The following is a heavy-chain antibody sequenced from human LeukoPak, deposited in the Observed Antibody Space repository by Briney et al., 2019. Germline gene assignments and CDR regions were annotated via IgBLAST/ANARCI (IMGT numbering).Heavy chain of an antibody. CDR2: IYYSGST. CDR1: GGSISSSNW. D-gene: IGHD5-18*01. V-gene: IGHV4-30-4*01. CDR3: ASNSYGPEGDY. J-gene: IGHJ4*02. Sequence: PSETLSLTCAVSGGSISSSNWWSWVRQPPGKGLEWIGYIYYSGSTYYNPSLKSRVTISVDTSKNQFSLKLSSVTAADTAVYYCASNSYGPEGDYWGQGTLVTVSS.